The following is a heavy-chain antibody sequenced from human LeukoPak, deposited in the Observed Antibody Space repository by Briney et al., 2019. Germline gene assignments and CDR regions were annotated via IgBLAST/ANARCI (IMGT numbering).Heavy chain of an antibody. CDR3: ARPRGCGTTRCNNFDY. J-gene: IGHJ4*02. Sequence: GGSLRLSCAASGFNFGGFSMSWVRQAPGKGLEWVTHTSEYGSDIFYVDSVKGRFTISRDNAKNSLYLQMNSLRAEDTAVYYCARPRGCGTTRCNNFDYWGQGILVTVSS. V-gene: IGHV3-7*01. D-gene: IGHD2-2*01. CDR1: GFNFGGFS. CDR2: TSEYGSDI.